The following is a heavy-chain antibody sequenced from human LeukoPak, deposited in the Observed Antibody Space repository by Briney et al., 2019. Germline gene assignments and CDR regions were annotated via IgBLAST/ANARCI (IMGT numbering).Heavy chain of an antibody. CDR2: ISFSGGTT. V-gene: IGHV3-23*01. Sequence: PGGSLRLSFAASGFSFCKYAMSWVRRAPGKGLGWVSDISFSGGTTNYADSVKGRFTISRGNSNNTLYLQMNSLRAEDTAVYYCAKGTSGGTYYALGYWGQGTLVTVSS. CDR1: GFSFCKYA. J-gene: IGHJ4*02. CDR3: AKGTSGGTYYALGY. D-gene: IGHD1-26*01.